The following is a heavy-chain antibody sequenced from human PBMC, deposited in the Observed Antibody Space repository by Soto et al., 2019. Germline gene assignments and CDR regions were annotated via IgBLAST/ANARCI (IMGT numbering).Heavy chain of an antibody. CDR3: TRGYGDSVRDY. J-gene: IGHJ4*02. V-gene: IGHV3-73*01. CDR2: IRSKSNSYAT. CDR1: GFTFSGSA. D-gene: IGHD4-17*01. Sequence: EVQLVESGGGLVQPGGSLKLSCAVSGFTFSGSAMHWVRQASGKGLEWVGRIRSKSNSYATAYAASVKGRVTISRDDSKTPAYLQMTSLKPEDTAVYYCTRGYGDSVRDYWGQGTLVTVSS.